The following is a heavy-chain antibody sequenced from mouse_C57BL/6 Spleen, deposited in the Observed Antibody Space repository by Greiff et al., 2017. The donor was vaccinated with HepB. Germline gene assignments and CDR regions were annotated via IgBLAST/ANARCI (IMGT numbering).Heavy chain of an antibody. CDR3: ARQDYYAMDY. J-gene: IGHJ4*01. Sequence: QVQLKESGAELVKPGASVKISCKASGYAFSSYWMNWVKQRPGKGLEWIGQIYPGDGDTNYNGKFKGKATLTADKSSSTAYMQLSSLTSEDSAVYFCARQDYYAMDYWGQGTSVTVSS. V-gene: IGHV1-80*01. CDR2: IYPGDGDT. CDR1: GYAFSSYW.